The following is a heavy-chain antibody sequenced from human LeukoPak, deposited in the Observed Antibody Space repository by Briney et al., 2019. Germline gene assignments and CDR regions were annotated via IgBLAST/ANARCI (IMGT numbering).Heavy chain of an antibody. CDR3: ARGGRYDRTEGGDH. D-gene: IGHD3-16*01. CDR2: ITSNGGST. CDR1: GFTFNNYA. J-gene: IGHJ4*02. Sequence: PGGSLRLSCAASGFTFNNYAMHWVRQAPGEGLEFVSAITSNGGSTYYAKSVKGRFTISRDNSKNTVYLQMGSLRPEDMAVYRCARGGRYDRTEGGDHWGQGTQVTVSS. V-gene: IGHV3-64*01.